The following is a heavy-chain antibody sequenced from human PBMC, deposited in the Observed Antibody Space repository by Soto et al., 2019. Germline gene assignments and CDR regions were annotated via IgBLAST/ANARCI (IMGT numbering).Heavy chain of an antibody. Sequence: QVQLVESGGAVVQPATSLRLSCAASRLTFTTYDMHWVRQAPGKGLEWVALIWSDGSRQFYGDSVKGRFTISRDNSKNTLSLQMNSLRVEDKAVYYCAGEPRGGAYDMDVWGQGTTVTVSS. CDR1: RLTFTTYD. V-gene: IGHV3-33*08. J-gene: IGHJ6*02. D-gene: IGHD3-16*01. CDR2: IWSDGSRQ. CDR3: AGEPRGGAYDMDV.